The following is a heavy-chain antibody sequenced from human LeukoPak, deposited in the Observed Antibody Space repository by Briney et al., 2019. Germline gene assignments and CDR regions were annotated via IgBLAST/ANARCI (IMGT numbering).Heavy chain of an antibody. J-gene: IGHJ4*02. V-gene: IGHV1-8*03. Sequence: GASVKVSCKTSGYTFTSFDINWVRQAAGQGLEWLGWMNPYTGKTGYAQKFQGRVTFTGDTSIRTAYMEVSSLTSEDTAVYYCAKSGSTSWYLDHWGQGTLVTVSS. CDR3: AKSGSTSWYLDH. D-gene: IGHD6-13*01. CDR1: GYTFTSFD. CDR2: MNPYTGKT.